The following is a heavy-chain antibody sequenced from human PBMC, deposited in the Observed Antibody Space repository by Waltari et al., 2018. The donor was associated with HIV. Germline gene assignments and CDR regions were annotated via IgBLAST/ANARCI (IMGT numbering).Heavy chain of an antibody. CDR1: RFTLRSYT. D-gene: IGHD1-1*01. CDR2: RTWDGKE. CDR3: ARDGKSGSVDGFDI. V-gene: IGHV3-30*04. J-gene: IGHJ3*02. Sequence: QVQLVESGGGVVQPGRSLRLSCAASRFTLRSYTMHWVRQAPGKGLGGGALRTWDGKENHADSVKGRFTVSRDDSRNILHLQMNSLRPEDTAVYYCARDGKSGSVDGFDIWGQGAMVTVSS.